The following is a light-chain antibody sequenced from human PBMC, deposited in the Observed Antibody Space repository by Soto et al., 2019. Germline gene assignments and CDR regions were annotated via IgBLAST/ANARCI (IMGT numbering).Light chain of an antibody. Sequence: AIRMTQSPSSLSASTGDRVTITCRASQGISSYLAWYKQKPGKAPKLLIYAASTLQSGVPSRFSGSGSGTDFTLTISCLQSEYFATYYCQQYYSYLRTFGQGTKVEIK. CDR1: QGISSY. V-gene: IGKV1-8*01. J-gene: IGKJ1*01. CDR3: QQYYSYLRT. CDR2: AAS.